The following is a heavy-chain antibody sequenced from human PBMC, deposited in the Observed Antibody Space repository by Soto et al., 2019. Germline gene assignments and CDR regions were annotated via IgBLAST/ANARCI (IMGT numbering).Heavy chain of an antibody. CDR1: GFTFSSYG. V-gene: IGHV3-30*18. CDR3: AKDDPGRCSGYDRISAFDI. CDR2: ISYDGSNK. Sequence: PGGSLRLSCAASGFTFSSYGMHWVRQAPGKGLEWVAVISYDGSNKYYADSVKGRFTISRDNSKNTLYLQMNSLRAEDTAVYYCAKDDPGRCSGYDRISAFDIWGQGTMVTVSS. D-gene: IGHD5-12*01. J-gene: IGHJ3*02.